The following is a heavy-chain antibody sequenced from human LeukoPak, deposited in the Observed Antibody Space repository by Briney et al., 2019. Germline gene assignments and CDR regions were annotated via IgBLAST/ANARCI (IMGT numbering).Heavy chain of an antibody. J-gene: IGHJ4*02. CDR3: ARVAVAGITFDY. CDR1: GGSIGSYY. CDR2: IYYSGST. V-gene: IGHV4-59*01. D-gene: IGHD6-19*01. Sequence: SETLSLTCTVSGGSIGSYYWSWIRQPPGKGLEWIGYIYYSGSTNYNPSLKSRVTISVDTSKNQFSLKLSSVTAADTAVYYCARVAVAGITFDYWSQGTLVTVSS.